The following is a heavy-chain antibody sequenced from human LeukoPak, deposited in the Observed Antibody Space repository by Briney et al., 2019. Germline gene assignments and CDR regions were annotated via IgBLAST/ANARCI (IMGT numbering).Heavy chain of an antibody. J-gene: IGHJ6*03. CDR1: GFTFSSYA. D-gene: IGHD6-19*01. CDR3: AKDNRAAGDYYMDV. Sequence: GRSLRLSCAASGFTFSSYAMHWVRQAPGKGLEYVSSINNDGSSKYYASSVQGRFIISRDNSRNTLYLQLGSLRAEDMAVYYCAKDNRAAGDYYMDVWGKGTTATVSS. V-gene: IGHV3-64*01. CDR2: INNDGSSK.